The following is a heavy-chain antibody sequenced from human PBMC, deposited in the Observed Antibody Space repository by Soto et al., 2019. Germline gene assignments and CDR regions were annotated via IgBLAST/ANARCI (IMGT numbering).Heavy chain of an antibody. CDR2: IIPMFGTA. CDR1: GDTFSSYA. Sequence: QVQLVQSGAEVKKPGSSVKVSCKASGDTFSSYAINWLRQAPGHGREGMGGIIPMFGTANYAQKFKGRVTITWGESTSTVYMELSSLRSEDTAVYYCARVGPAHYYDSSGYYAPLDYWGQGTLVTVSS. D-gene: IGHD3-22*01. CDR3: ARVGPAHYYDSSGYYAPLDY. V-gene: IGHV1-69*01. J-gene: IGHJ4*02.